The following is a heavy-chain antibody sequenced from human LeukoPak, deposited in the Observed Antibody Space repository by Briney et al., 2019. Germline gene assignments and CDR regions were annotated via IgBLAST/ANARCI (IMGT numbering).Heavy chain of an antibody. CDR2: IYYSGST. D-gene: IGHD4-17*01. Sequence: SETLSLTCTVSGGSISSSSYYWGWIRQPPGKGLEWIGSIYYSGSTYYNPSLKSRVTISVDTSNNQFSLKLSSVTAADTAVYYCANAYGDYRYYFGYWGQGTLVTVSS. J-gene: IGHJ4*02. CDR1: GGSISSSSYY. V-gene: IGHV4-39*01. CDR3: ANAYGDYRYYFGY.